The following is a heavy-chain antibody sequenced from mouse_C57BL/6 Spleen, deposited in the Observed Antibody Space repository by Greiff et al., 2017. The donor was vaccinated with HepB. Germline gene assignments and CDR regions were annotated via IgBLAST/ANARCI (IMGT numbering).Heavy chain of an antibody. CDR2: IYPGNSDT. D-gene: IGHD3-2*02. CDR3: TRDSDSSGYDY. CDR1: GYTFTSYW. J-gene: IGHJ2*01. V-gene: IGHV1-5*01. Sequence: EVKVEESGTVLARPGASVKMSCKTSGYTFTSYWMHWVKQRPGQGLEWIGAIYPGNSDTSYNQKFKGKAKLTAVTSASTAYLELSSLTNEDSAVYYCTRDSDSSGYDYWGQGTTLTVSS.